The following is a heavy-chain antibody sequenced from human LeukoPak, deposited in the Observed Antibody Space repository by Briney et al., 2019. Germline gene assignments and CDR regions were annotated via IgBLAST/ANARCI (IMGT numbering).Heavy chain of an antibody. CDR1: GGSISSYY. D-gene: IGHD1-26*01. J-gene: IGHJ4*02. V-gene: IGHV4-59*01. CDR3: ARDSSSGLVNY. Sequence: SETLSLTCTVSGGSISSYYWSWLRQPPGKGLEWIGYIYYSGSTNYNPSLKSRVTISVDTSKNQFSLKLSSVTAADTAVYYCARDSSSGLVNYWGQGILVTVSS. CDR2: IYYSGST.